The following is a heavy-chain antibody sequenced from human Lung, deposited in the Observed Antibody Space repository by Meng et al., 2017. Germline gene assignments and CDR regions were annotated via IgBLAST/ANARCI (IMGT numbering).Heavy chain of an antibody. J-gene: IGHJ4*02. CDR2: INHSGST. CDR3: ARGPTTMAHDFDY. D-gene: IGHD4-11*01. V-gene: IGHV4-34*01. CDR1: GGPFSVYC. Sequence: VPLNQRGAGMLKPSETLSIPCVVSGGPFSVYCWSWIRQPPGKGLDWIGEINHSGSTNYNPSLESRATISVDTSKNNLSLKLSSVTAADSAVYYCARGPTTMAHDFDYWGQGTLVTVSS.